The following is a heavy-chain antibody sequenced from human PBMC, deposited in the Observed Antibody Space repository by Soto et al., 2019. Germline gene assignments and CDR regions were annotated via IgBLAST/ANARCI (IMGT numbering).Heavy chain of an antibody. CDR3: AGGGYCTSTSCYLNWFDP. V-gene: IGHV3-30-3*01. CDR2: ISDDGSNK. CDR1: GFTFSSYA. D-gene: IGHD2-2*01. J-gene: IGHJ5*02. Sequence: QVQLVESGGGVVQPGRSLRLSCAASGFTFSSYAMHWVRQAPGKGLEWVAVISDDGSNKYYADSVKGRFTISRDNPKNTLYLQMNSLRAEDTAVYYCAGGGYCTSTSCYLNWFDPWGQGTLVSVSS.